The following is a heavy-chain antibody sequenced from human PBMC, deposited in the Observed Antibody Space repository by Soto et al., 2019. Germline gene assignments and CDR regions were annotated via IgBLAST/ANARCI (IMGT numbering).Heavy chain of an antibody. J-gene: IGHJ6*03. CDR2: ISSSSSTI. V-gene: IGHV3-48*01. Sequence: GGSLRLSCAASGFTFSSYSMNWVRQAPGKGLEWVSYISSSSSTIYYADSVKGRFTISRDNAKNSLYLQMNSLRAEDTAVYYCARDLISSNWNDGHDYYYYMDVWGKGTTVTVSS. D-gene: IGHD1-20*01. CDR1: GFTFSSYS. CDR3: ARDLISSNWNDGHDYYYYMDV.